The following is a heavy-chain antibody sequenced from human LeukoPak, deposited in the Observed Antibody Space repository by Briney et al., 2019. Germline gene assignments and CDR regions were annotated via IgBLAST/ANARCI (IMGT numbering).Heavy chain of an antibody. CDR2: INSDGSST. D-gene: IGHD1-14*01. V-gene: IGHV3-74*01. J-gene: IGHJ4*02. Sequence: GGSLRLSCAASGFTFSSYWMHWVRQAPGKGLVWVSRINSDGSSTSYADSVKGRFTISRDNAKNTLYLQMNSLRAEDTAVYYRARAPPTPDSTPHFDYWGQGTLVTVSS. CDR1: GFTFSSYW. CDR3: ARAPPTPDSTPHFDY.